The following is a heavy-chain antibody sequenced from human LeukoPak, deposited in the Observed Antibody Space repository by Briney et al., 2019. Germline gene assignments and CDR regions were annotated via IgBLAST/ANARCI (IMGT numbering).Heavy chain of an antibody. CDR1: GGSISDSNYY. D-gene: IGHD6-25*01. J-gene: IGHJ5*02. V-gene: IGHV4-39*01. CDR2: IYYSGSA. Sequence: SETLSLTCTVSGGSISDSNYYWGWIRQPPGRGLEWIGNIYYSGSAYYSPSHKSRVTVSVDTSKDQFSLKLNSVTAADTAVYYCARQSTIAAARIDPWGQGTLVTVSS. CDR3: ARQSTIAAARIDP.